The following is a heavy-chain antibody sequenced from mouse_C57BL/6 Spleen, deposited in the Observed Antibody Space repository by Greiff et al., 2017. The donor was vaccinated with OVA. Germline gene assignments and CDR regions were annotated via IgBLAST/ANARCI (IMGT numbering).Heavy chain of an antibody. CDR3: ARGGYYYGSSHFFYAMDY. V-gene: IGHV1-9*01. CDR2: ILPGSGST. D-gene: IGHD1-1*01. Sequence: VHLVESGAELMKPGASVKLSCKATGYTFTGYWIEWVKQRPGHGLEWIGEILPGSGSTNYNEKFKGKATFTADTSSNTAYMQLSSLTTEDSAIYYCARGGYYYGSSHFFYAMDYWGQGTSVTVSS. CDR1: GYTFTGYW. J-gene: IGHJ4*01.